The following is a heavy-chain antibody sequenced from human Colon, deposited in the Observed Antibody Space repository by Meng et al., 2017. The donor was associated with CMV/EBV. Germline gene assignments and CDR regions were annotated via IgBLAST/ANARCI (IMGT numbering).Heavy chain of an antibody. CDR2: VHWGGNFT. J-gene: IGHJ4*02. D-gene: IGHD3-10*01. V-gene: IGHV3-20*01. CDR3: ARESFLVRGVFDF. Sequence: GESLKISCAASGFTFDDHGMSWVRQVPGKGLEWVSGVHWGGNFTSYADSVKGRFSISRDNTKNSLYLQMNSLRAEDTALYHCARESFLVRGVFDFWGPGLLVTVSS. CDR1: GFTFDDHG.